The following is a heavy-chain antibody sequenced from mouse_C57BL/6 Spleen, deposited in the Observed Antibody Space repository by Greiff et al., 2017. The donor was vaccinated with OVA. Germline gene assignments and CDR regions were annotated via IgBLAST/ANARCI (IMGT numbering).Heavy chain of an antibody. Sequence: QVQLQQSGAELVKPGASVKISCKASGYAFSSYWMNWVKQRPGKGLEWIGQIYPGDGDTNYNGKFKGKATLTADKSSSTAYMQLSSLTSEDSAVYCCARFSNYDYFDYWGQGTTLTVSS. J-gene: IGHJ2*01. D-gene: IGHD2-5*01. CDR2: IYPGDGDT. CDR3: ARFSNYDYFDY. V-gene: IGHV1-80*01. CDR1: GYAFSSYW.